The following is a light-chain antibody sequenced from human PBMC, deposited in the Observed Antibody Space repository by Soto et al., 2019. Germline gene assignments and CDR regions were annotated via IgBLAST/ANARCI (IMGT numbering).Light chain of an antibody. J-gene: IGKJ1*01. V-gene: IGKV3-20*01. CDR3: QQYGSSPRT. CDR2: GAS. Sequence: EIVLTQSPGTLSLSPGERATLSCRASQTVRSSNLAWYQQKPGQAPKVLIYGASSRATGIPDRFSGSGSGTDFTLTISRLEPEDFAVYYCQQYGSSPRTFGQGTKVEI. CDR1: QTVRSSN.